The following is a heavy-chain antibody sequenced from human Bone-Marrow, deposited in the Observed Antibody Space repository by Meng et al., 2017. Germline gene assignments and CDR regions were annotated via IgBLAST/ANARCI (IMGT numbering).Heavy chain of an antibody. V-gene: IGHV1-18*01. J-gene: IGHJ5*02. Sequence: ASVKVSCKASGYTFTSYGISWVRQAPGQGLEWMGWISAYNGNTNYAQKLQGRVTMTTDTSTGTAYMELRSLRSDDTAVYYCARDLNTVRGDNWFDPWGQGTLVTVSS. D-gene: IGHD3-10*01. CDR3: ARDLNTVRGDNWFDP. CDR1: GYTFTSYG. CDR2: ISAYNGNT.